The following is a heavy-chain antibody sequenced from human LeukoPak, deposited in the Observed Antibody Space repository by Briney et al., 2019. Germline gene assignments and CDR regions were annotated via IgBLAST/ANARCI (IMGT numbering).Heavy chain of an antibody. V-gene: IGHV1-8*01. D-gene: IGHD4-17*01. CDR2: MNPNSGNT. CDR1: GYTFTSYD. J-gene: IGHJ6*02. CDR3: ARETTVTSQYYYYGMDV. Sequence: GASVKVSCKASGYTFTSYDINWVRQATGQGLEWMGWMNPNSGNTGYAQKFQGRVTMTRNTSISTAYMELSSLRSEDTAVYYCARETTVTSQYYYYGMDVWGQGTTVTVSS.